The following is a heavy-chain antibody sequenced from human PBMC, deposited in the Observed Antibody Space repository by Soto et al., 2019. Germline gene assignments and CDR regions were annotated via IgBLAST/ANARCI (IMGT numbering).Heavy chain of an antibody. V-gene: IGHV5-10-1*01. CDR3: ASSGSYFSYFDY. Sequence: GESLKISCKGSGYSFTSYWISWVRQMPGKGLEWMGRIDPSDSYTNYSPSFQGHVTISADKSISTAYLQWSSLKASDTAMYYCASSGSYFSYFDYWGQGTLVTVSS. CDR1: GYSFTSYW. J-gene: IGHJ4*02. CDR2: IDPSDSYT. D-gene: IGHD1-26*01.